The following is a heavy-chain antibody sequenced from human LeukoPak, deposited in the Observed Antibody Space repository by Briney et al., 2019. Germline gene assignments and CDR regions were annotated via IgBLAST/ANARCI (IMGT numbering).Heavy chain of an antibody. J-gene: IGHJ4*02. V-gene: IGHV3-23*01. CDR3: AKDPTYYDILTGYFDY. D-gene: IGHD3-9*01. CDR2: ISGSGGST. Sequence: PGGSLRLSCAASGFTFSSYAMSWVRQAPGKGLEWVSAISGSGGSTYYADSVKGRFTISRDNSKNTLYLQMNSLRAEDAAVYYCAKDPTYYDILTGYFDYWGQGTLVTVSS. CDR1: GFTFSSYA.